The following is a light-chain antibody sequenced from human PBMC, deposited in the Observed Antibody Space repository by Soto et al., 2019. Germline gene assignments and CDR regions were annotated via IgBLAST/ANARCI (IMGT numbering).Light chain of an antibody. J-gene: IGKJ3*01. V-gene: IGKV1-33*01. CDR2: DAS. CDR3: QQFSNVPFT. CDR1: QDINNY. Sequence: DIQMTQSPSSLSASVGDRVTVTCQASQDINNYLNWYQQKPGKAPKLLIYDASNLETGVPSRFSGSGSGTDFTFTISSLQPEDIATYYCQQFSNVPFTFGPGTKVDMK.